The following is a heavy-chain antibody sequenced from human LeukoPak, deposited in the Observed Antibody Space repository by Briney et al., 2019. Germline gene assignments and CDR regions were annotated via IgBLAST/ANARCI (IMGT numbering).Heavy chain of an antibody. CDR2: IIPIFGTA. J-gene: IGHJ3*02. Sequence: SVKVSCKASGGTFSSYAISWVRQAPGQGLEWMGGIIPIFGTANYAQKFQGRVTVTADESTSTAYRELSSLRSEDTAVYYCARDSVWSGYYLGPRVNDAFDIWGQGTMVTVSS. CDR3: ARDSVWSGYYLGPRVNDAFDI. D-gene: IGHD3-3*01. CDR1: GGTFSSYA. V-gene: IGHV1-69*13.